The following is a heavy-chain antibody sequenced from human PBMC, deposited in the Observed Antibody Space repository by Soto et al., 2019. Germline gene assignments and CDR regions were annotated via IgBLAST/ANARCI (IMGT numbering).Heavy chain of an antibody. CDR2: IYHSGST. Sequence: QVQLQESGPGLVKPSGTLSLTCAVSGDSISSSNWWSWVRQPPEKRLEWIGEIYHSGSTNYNPSLQSRVTISVDKSKNQFSLNLSSVTAADTAVYYCARNIQLWLMTTPNAFDIWGQGTMVTVSS. J-gene: IGHJ3*02. CDR3: ARNIQLWLMTTPNAFDI. CDR1: GDSISSSNW. D-gene: IGHD5-18*01. V-gene: IGHV4-4*02.